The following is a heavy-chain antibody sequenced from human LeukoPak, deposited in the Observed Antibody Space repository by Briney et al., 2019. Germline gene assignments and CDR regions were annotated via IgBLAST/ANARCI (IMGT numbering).Heavy chain of an antibody. V-gene: IGHV1-69*05. D-gene: IGHD2-15*01. CDR1: GGTFSSYA. CDR2: IIPIFGTA. Sequence: SVKVSCKASGGTFSSYAISWVRQAPGQGLEWMGRIIPIFGTANYAQKFQGRVTITTDESTSTAYMELSSLRSEDTAVYYCASSSIAASRLLGGNFDYWGQGTLATVSS. J-gene: IGHJ4*02. CDR3: ASSSIAASRLLGGNFDY.